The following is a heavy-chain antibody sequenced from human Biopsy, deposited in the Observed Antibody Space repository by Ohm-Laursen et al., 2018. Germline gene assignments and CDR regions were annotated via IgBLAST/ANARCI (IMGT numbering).Heavy chain of an antibody. CDR2: IYSGDRP. D-gene: IGHD3-10*01. V-gene: IGHV3-53*01. J-gene: IGHJ5*01. CDR3: AKDDVFGTLRGANWFDS. Sequence: SLRLSCAAPGFTVSSNYVSWVRQAPGMGLEWVSVIYSGDRPYYRESVRGRFTISRDNSKSTLYLQIHSLRAEDTAIYYCAKDDVFGTLRGANWFDSWGQGTLVTVSS. CDR1: GFTVSSNY.